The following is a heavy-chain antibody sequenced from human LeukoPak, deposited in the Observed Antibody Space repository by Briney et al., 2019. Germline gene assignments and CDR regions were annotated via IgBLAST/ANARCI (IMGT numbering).Heavy chain of an antibody. D-gene: IGHD6-6*01. CDR1: GFTFSSYW. Sequence: PGGSLRLSCAASGFTFSSYWMSWVRQAPGKGLEWVANIKQDGSEKYYVDSVRGRFTISRDNAKNSLYLQMNSLRAEDTAVYYCATRGRSSSGHGFSLDCWGQGTLVTVSS. J-gene: IGHJ4*02. CDR3: ATRGRSSSGHGFSLDC. V-gene: IGHV3-7*02. CDR2: IKQDGSEK.